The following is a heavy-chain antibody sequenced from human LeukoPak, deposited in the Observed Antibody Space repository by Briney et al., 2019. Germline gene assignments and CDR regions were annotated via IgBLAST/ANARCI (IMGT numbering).Heavy chain of an antibody. Sequence: KPSETLSLTCTVSGGSISSYYWSWIRQPPGKGLEWIGYIYYSGSTNYNPSLKSRVTISVDTSKNQFSLKLSSVTAADTAVYYCAREKVDFWSGYSRVWAFDIWGQGTMVTVSS. CDR2: IYYSGST. D-gene: IGHD3-3*01. CDR3: AREKVDFWSGYSRVWAFDI. J-gene: IGHJ3*02. CDR1: GGSISSYY. V-gene: IGHV4-59*01.